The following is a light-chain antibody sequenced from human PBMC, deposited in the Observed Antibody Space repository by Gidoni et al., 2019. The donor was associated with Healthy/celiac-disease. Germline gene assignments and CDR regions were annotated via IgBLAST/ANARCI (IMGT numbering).Light chain of an antibody. CDR1: QSISSW. CDR2: KAS. V-gene: IGKV1-5*03. Sequence: DIQMTQSPSTLSASVGDRVTITSRASQSISSWLAWYQQKPGKAPKLLIYKASSLESGVPSRFSGSGSGTEFTLTISSLQPDDFATYYCQQYNSYSTFGQGTKLGIK. CDR3: QQYNSYST. J-gene: IGKJ2*01.